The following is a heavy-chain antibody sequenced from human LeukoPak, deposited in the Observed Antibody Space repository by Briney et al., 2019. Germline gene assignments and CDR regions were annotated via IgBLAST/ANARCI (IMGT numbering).Heavy chain of an antibody. CDR1: GFTSSSYG. V-gene: IGHV3-30*18. Sequence: GRSLRLSCAASGFTSSSYGMHWVRQAPGKGLEWVAVISYDGSNKYYADSVKGRFTISRDNSKNTLYLQMNSLRAEDTAVYYCAKEGGGSVLYYFDYWGQGTLVTVSS. CDR2: ISYDGSNK. D-gene: IGHD2-15*01. CDR3: AKEGGGSVLYYFDY. J-gene: IGHJ4*02.